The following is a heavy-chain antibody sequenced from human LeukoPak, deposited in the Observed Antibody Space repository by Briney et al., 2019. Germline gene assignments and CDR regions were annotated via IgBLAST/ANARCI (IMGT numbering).Heavy chain of an antibody. CDR2: IQRGGSES. Sequence: GGTLRLSCAASGFTFTDYWMTWVRQVPGKGLEWVANIQRGGSESYYVDSVKGRFTISRENAKNSLYLQMDSLRVEDTAVYYCARVGTWELQRVFDYWGQGTPVTVSS. CDR1: GFTFTDYW. D-gene: IGHD1-26*01. CDR3: ARVGTWELQRVFDY. V-gene: IGHV3-7*01. J-gene: IGHJ4*02.